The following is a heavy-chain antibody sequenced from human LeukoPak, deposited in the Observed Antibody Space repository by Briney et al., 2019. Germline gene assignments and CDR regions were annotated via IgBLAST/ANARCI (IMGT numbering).Heavy chain of an antibody. Sequence: GRSLRLSCASSGFTFSSYGMHWVRQAPGKGLEGVAVISYDGSNKYYADSVKGRFTISRDNSKNTLYLQMNSLRAEDKAVYYCAKEFGELFANVYYYYGMDVWGKGNTVNVSS. J-gene: IGHJ6*04. CDR1: GFTFSSYG. V-gene: IGHV3-30*18. CDR3: AKEFGELFANVYYYYGMDV. D-gene: IGHD3-10*01. CDR2: ISYDGSNK.